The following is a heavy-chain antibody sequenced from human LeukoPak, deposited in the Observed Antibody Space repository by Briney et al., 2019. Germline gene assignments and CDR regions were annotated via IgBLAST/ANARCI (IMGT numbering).Heavy chain of an antibody. V-gene: IGHV4-39*01. D-gene: IGHD2-2*01. CDR3: ARHPYQLLWLSWLDP. Sequence: PSETLSLTCTVSGGSISSTSYYWGWIRQPPGKGLEWIGSIYYRGSTYYNPSLKSRVTISVDTSKNQFSLKLSSVTAADTAVYYCARHPYQLLWLSWLDPRGQGTLVTVSS. CDR2: IYYRGST. CDR1: GGSISSTSYY. J-gene: IGHJ5*02.